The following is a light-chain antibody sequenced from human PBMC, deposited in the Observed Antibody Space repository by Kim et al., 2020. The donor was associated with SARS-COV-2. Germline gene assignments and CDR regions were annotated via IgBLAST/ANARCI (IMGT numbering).Light chain of an antibody. CDR3: AAWDDRLNGVV. V-gene: IGLV1-36*01. J-gene: IGLJ3*02. CDR1: SSSVGNNA. CDR2: SDD. Sequence: QRVATSCSAGSSSVGNNAVNWYQRHQGQAPTLLIYSDDLLPSGVSDRFSGSKSGTSASLAISGLQSEDEADYYCAAWDDRLNGVVFGGGTRLTVL.